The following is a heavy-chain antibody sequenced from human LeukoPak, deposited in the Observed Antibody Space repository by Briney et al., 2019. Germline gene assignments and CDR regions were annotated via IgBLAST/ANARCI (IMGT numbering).Heavy chain of an antibody. J-gene: IGHJ4*02. CDR3: ARDRTYYDFWSGYYRGPFDY. D-gene: IGHD3-3*01. V-gene: IGHV3-7*01. Sequence: GGSLRLSCAASGFTFSSYWMSWVRQAPGKGLEWVANIKQEGSEKNYVDSVKGRFTISRDNAKNSLYLQMNSLRAEDTAVYYCARDRTYYDFWSGYYRGPFDYWGQGTLVTVSS. CDR2: IKQEGSEK. CDR1: GFTFSSYW.